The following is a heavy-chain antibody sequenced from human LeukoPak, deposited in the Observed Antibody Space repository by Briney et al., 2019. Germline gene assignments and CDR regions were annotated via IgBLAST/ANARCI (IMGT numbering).Heavy chain of an antibody. CDR3: ARVRIAAAGTYYFDY. Sequence: ASVNVSCKASGYTFTSYGISWVRQAPGQGLEWMGWISAYNGNTNYAQKLQGRVTMTTDTSTSTACMELRSLRSDDTAVYYCARVRIAAAGTYYFDYWGQGTLVTVSS. D-gene: IGHD6-13*01. J-gene: IGHJ4*02. CDR2: ISAYNGNT. CDR1: GYTFTSYG. V-gene: IGHV1-18*01.